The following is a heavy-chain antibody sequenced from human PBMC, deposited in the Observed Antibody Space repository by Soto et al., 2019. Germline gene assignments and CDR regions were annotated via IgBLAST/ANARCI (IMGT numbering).Heavy chain of an antibody. CDR2: VSGSGENS. CDR3: AKNYKIFTGIFDT. V-gene: IGHV3-23*01. J-gene: IGHJ4*02. D-gene: IGHD3-9*01. CDR1: GFAFSNSA. Sequence: EVQLLESGGGLAQPGGSLRLSCAASGFAFSNSAMSWVRQAPGKGLEWVSTVSGSGENSYYADSVKGRFTISRDSSKNKLYLQMTSLRAGDTAVYYCAKNYKIFTGIFDTWGQGTRITVSS.